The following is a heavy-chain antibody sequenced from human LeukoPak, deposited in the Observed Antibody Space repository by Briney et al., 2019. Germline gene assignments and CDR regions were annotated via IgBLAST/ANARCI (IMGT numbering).Heavy chain of an antibody. Sequence: ASVKVSCEASGYTFTSYAMHWVRQAPGQRLEWMGWINAGNGNTKYSQEFQGRVTITRDTSASTAYMELSSLRSEDTAVYYCARASVYSGSYSFDYWGQGTLVTVSS. CDR1: GYTFTSYA. CDR3: ARASVYSGSYSFDY. D-gene: IGHD1-26*01. J-gene: IGHJ4*02. CDR2: INAGNGNT. V-gene: IGHV1-3*01.